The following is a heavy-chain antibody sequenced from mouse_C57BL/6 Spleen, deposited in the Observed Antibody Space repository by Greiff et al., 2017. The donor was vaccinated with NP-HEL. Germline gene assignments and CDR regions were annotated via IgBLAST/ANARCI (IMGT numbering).Heavy chain of an antibody. V-gene: IGHV1-80*01. Sequence: QVQLQQSGAELVKPGASVKISCKASGYAFSSYWMNWVKQRPGKGLEWIGQIYPGDGDTNYNGKFKGKATLTADKSSSTAYMQLSSLTSEDSAVYFCARDYYGYDEGLDYWGQGTTLTVSS. CDR2: IYPGDGDT. J-gene: IGHJ2*01. CDR1: GYAFSSYW. CDR3: ARDYYGYDEGLDY. D-gene: IGHD2-2*01.